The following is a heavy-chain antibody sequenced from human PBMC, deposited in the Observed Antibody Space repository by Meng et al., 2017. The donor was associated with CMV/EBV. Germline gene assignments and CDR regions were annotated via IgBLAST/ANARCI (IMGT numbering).Heavy chain of an antibody. D-gene: IGHD3-3*01. V-gene: IGHV1-46*01. CDR3: ARGLSEIFGVVMLFDY. J-gene: IGHJ4*02. CDR2: INPSGGST. Sequence: SGYPVTTYYIHWVRQAPGQGLEWMGIINPSGGSTNYAQKFQGRVTMTRDTSTSTVYMELSSLRSEDTAVYYCARGLSEIFGVVMLFDYWGQGTLVTVSS. CDR1: GYPVTTYY.